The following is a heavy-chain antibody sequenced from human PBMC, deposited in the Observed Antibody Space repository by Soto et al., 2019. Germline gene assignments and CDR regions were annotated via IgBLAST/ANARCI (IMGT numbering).Heavy chain of an antibody. D-gene: IGHD6-19*01. CDR1: GASIIAEQR. CDR2: IHHSGIT. CDR3: ARAFGWYAMAQ. Sequence: QMQLEESGPGLVKPSETLSLTCAVSGASIIAEQRWTWVRQTPGKGLEWIGEIHHSGITRTNPSLMKRDTMSEDKSRNQVFLSRNAVSAADAAVYYCARAFGWYAMAQWGPGTLVIVPT. J-gene: IGHJ4*03. V-gene: IGHV4-4*02.